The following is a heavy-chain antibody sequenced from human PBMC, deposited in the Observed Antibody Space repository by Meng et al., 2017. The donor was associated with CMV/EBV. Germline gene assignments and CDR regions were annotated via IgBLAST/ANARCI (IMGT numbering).Heavy chain of an antibody. CDR3: ARDGYYYDSSGYYQVPFDY. CDR2: INSDGSST. D-gene: IGHD3-22*01. Sequence: GESLKISCAASGFTFSSYWMHWVRQAPGKGLVWVSRINSDGSSTSYADSVKGRFTISRDNAKNTLYLQMNSLRAEDTAVYYCARDGYYYDSSGYYQVPFDYWGQGTLVTVSS. V-gene: IGHV3-74*01. CDR1: GFTFSSYW. J-gene: IGHJ4*02.